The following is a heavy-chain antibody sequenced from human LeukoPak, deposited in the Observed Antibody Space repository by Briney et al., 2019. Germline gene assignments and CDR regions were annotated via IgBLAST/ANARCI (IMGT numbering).Heavy chain of an antibody. CDR2: ISFDGSNK. J-gene: IGHJ6*02. CDR1: GFTFSSYG. Sequence: PGRSLRLSCAASGFTFSSYGMHWVRQAPGKGLEWVAVISFDGSNKYYADSVKGRFTISRDNSKNTLYLQMNSLRAEDTAVYYCAKDTAVRFLEWLSTRVCYYGMDVWGQGTTVTVSS. CDR3: AKDTAVRFLEWLSTRVCYYGMDV. V-gene: IGHV3-30*18. D-gene: IGHD3-3*01.